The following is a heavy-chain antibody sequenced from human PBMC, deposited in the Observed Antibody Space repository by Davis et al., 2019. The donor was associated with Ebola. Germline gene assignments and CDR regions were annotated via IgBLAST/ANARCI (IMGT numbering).Heavy chain of an antibody. Sequence: SVTVSCKASGGTFSSYAISWVRQAPGQGLEWMGGIIPIFGTANYAQKFQGRVTITADESTSTAYMELSSLRSEDTAVYYCARVELWFRELPQYGMDVWGQGTTVTVSS. D-gene: IGHD3-10*01. CDR3: ARVELWFRELPQYGMDV. CDR1: GGTFSSYA. CDR2: IIPIFGTA. J-gene: IGHJ6*02. V-gene: IGHV1-69*13.